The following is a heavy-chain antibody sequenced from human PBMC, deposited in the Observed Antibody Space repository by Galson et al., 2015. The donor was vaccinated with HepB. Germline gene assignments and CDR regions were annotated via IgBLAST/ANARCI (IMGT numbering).Heavy chain of an antibody. CDR2: MNPNSGNT. CDR3: ARAVTKYYDSSGYYGY. V-gene: IGHV1-8*01. Sequence: SVKVSCKASGYTFTSYDINWVRQATGQGLEWMGWMNPNSGNTGYAQKFQGRVTMTRNTSISTAYMELSGLRSEDTAVYYCARAVTKYYDSSGYYGYWGQGTLVTVSS. D-gene: IGHD3-22*01. CDR1: GYTFTSYD. J-gene: IGHJ4*02.